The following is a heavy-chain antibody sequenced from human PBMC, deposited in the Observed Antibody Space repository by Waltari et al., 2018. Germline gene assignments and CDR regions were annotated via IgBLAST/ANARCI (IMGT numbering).Heavy chain of an antibody. V-gene: IGHV3-30*18. CDR3: AKGRPPQVR. D-gene: IGHD4-4*01. CDR1: GFTFSSYG. CDR2: ISYDGSNK. Sequence: QVQLVESGGGVVQPGRSLRLSCAASGFTFSSYGMHWVRQAPGKGLEWGAVISYDGSNKYYADSVKGRFTISRDNSKNTLYLQMNSLRAEDTAVYYCAKGRPPQVRGGQGTLVTVSS. J-gene: IGHJ4*02.